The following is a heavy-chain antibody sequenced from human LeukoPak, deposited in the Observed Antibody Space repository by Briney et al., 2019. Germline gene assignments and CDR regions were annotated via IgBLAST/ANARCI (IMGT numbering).Heavy chain of an antibody. CDR1: GYSFTSYW. D-gene: IGHD2-21*01. Sequence: GESLKISCKGSGYSFTSYWIGWVRQMPGKGLEWMGIIYPGDSDTRYSPSFQGQVTISADKSISTAYLQWSSLKASDTAIYYCARHSIWPQYYFDYWGQGTLVTVSS. CDR3: ARHSIWPQYYFDY. J-gene: IGHJ4*02. V-gene: IGHV5-51*01. CDR2: IYPGDSDT.